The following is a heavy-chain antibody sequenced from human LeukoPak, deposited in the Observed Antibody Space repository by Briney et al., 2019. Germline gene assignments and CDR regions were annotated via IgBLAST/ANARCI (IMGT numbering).Heavy chain of an antibody. J-gene: IGHJ3*02. CDR1: GFTFSNYW. V-gene: IGHV3-7*03. CDR3: AGDPAYGAFDI. CDR2: IKEDGSKK. Sequence: GESLRLSCAASGFTFSNYWMDWVRQAPGKGLEWVAIIKEDGSKKDYVDSVKGRFTISRDNAKNSLYLQMNSLRDEDTAVYYCAGDPAYGAFDIWGQGTMVTVSS. D-gene: IGHD4-17*01.